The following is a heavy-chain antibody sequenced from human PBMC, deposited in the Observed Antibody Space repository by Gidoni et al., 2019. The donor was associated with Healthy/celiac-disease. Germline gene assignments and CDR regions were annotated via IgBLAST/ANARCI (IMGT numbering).Heavy chain of an antibody. D-gene: IGHD5-12*01. V-gene: IGHV3-13*04. CDR3: ARGGVGGYGGIDY. J-gene: IGHJ4*02. CDR2: IGNAGDT. CDR1: GFTFSSYD. Sequence: EVQLVESGGGLVQPGGSLSLSCAASGFTFSSYDMHWVRQATGNGLEWVSAIGNAGDTYYPGSVKGRFTISRENAKNSLYLQMNSLRAGDTAVYYCARGGVGGYGGIDYWGQGTLVTVSS.